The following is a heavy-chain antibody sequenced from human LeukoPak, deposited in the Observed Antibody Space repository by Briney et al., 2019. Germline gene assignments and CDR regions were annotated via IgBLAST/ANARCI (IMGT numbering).Heavy chain of an antibody. CDR1: GFTFTSYG. V-gene: IGHV1-18*01. Sequence: ASVKVSCKTSGFTFTSYGISWMRQAPGQGLEWVGWISGYNGNTNYAQKFQDRVTMTTDTSTSTAYMELRNLRPDDTAFYYCARDRSSSARENWGQGTLITVSS. D-gene: IGHD6-13*01. CDR3: ARDRSSSAREN. CDR2: ISGYNGNT. J-gene: IGHJ4*02.